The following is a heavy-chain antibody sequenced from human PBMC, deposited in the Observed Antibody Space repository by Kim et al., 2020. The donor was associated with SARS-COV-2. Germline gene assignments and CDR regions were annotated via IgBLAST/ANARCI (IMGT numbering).Heavy chain of an antibody. CDR2: IYYSGST. D-gene: IGHD3-16*02. V-gene: IGHV4-39*01. CDR3: ARHVQAYDYVWGSYPPGWFDP. CDR1: GGSISSSSYY. Sequence: SETLSLTCTVSGGSISSSSYYWGWIRQPPGKGLEWIGSIYYSGSTYYNPSLKSRVTKSVDTSKNQFSLKLSSVTAADTAVYYCARHVQAYDYVWGSYPPGWFDPWGQGTLVTVSS. J-gene: IGHJ5*02.